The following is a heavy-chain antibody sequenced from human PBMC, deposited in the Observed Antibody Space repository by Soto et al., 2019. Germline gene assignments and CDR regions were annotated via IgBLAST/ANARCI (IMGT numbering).Heavy chain of an antibody. J-gene: IGHJ4*02. D-gene: IGHD5-12*01. CDR3: ARMGWLQESDY. Sequence: PGGSLRLSCAASGFTFSSHGMHWVRQAPGKGLEWVALIWYDGSKKYHADSVKGRFTISRDNSKNTLYLQMNSLRAEDTAVYYCARMGWLQESDYWGQGTLVTVSS. V-gene: IGHV3-33*01. CDR2: IWYDGSKK. CDR1: GFTFSSHG.